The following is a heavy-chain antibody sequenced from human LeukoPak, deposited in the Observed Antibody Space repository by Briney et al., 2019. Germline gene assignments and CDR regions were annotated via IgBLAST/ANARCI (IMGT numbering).Heavy chain of an antibody. CDR2: IFYTGYS. CDR3: ARAPIGSADY. J-gene: IGHJ4*02. V-gene: IGHV4-59*01. D-gene: IGHD1-1*01. CDR1: GDSITSSY. Sequence: SETLSLTCTVSGDSITSSYWTWMRLPPGEGLEWIGYIFYTGYSNYNPSLKSRVTISVDTSKNQLSLKLSSVTAADTAVYYCARAPIGSADYWGAGAQVTVSS.